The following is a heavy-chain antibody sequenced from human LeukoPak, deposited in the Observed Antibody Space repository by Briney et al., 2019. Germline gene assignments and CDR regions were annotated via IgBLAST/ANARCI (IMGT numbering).Heavy chain of an antibody. CDR2: IYTSGST. J-gene: IGHJ4*02. V-gene: IGHV4-61*02. CDR3: ARGRPTSDY. D-gene: IGHD6-6*01. Sequence: SETLSLTCTVSGGSISSGSYYWSWIRQPAGKGLEWIGRIYTSGSTNYNPSLKSRVTISVDTSKNQFSLKLSSETAADTAVYYCARGRPTSDYWGQGTLVTVSS. CDR1: GGSISSGSYY.